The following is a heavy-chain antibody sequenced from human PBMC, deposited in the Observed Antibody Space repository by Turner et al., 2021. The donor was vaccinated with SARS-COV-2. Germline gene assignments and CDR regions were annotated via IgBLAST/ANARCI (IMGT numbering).Heavy chain of an antibody. CDR2: IGTAGDT. J-gene: IGHJ4*02. V-gene: IGHV3-13*04. D-gene: IGHD3-22*01. CDR1: GFTFSSYD. Sequence: EVQLVESGGGLVQPGGSLRLSCAASGFTFSSYDMHWVRQATGKGLEWVSVIGTAGDTSYPGSVKGRFTISRENAKNSLNLQMNTLRAGDTAVYYCARANYDSSGYYCYFDYWGQGTLVTVSS. CDR3: ARANYDSSGYYCYFDY.